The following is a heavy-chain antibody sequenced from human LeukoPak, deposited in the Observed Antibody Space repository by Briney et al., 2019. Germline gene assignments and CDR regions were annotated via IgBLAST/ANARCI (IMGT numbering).Heavy chain of an antibody. Sequence: SETLSLTCTVSGSISGYYWSWIRQPPGKGLEWIGYIYTSGSTNYNPSLESRVTISVDTSKNQFSLDLSSVTAADTAIYYCARQKCTSTSCLTKNAFDIWGQGTMVTVSS. J-gene: IGHJ3*02. CDR3: ARQKCTSTSCLTKNAFDI. D-gene: IGHD2-2*01. CDR1: GSISGYY. CDR2: IYTSGST. V-gene: IGHV4-4*09.